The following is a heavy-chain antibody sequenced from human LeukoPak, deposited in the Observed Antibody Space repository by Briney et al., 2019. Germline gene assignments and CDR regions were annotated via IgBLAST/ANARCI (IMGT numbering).Heavy chain of an antibody. CDR2: IYTSGST. Sequence: SETLSLTCTVSGGSISSYYWSWIRQPAGKGLEWIGRIYTSGSTNYNPSLKSRVTMSVDTSKNQLSLKLSSVTAADTAVYYCARGRWSGYDWGSYYYYYMDVWGKGTTVTISS. CDR3: ARGRWSGYDWGSYYYYYMDV. V-gene: IGHV4-4*07. CDR1: GGSISSYY. D-gene: IGHD5-12*01. J-gene: IGHJ6*03.